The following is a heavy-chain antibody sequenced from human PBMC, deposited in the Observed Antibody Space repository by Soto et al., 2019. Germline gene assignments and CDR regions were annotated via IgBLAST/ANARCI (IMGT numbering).Heavy chain of an antibody. CDR3: ARARQYYDCELDP. CDR2: VSYSGST. Sequence: SETLPLTCTVSGGSTGRGYWSWGRQPPGKGLEWIGYVSYSGSTTYNPSLKSRVIVSIDTSKNQFSLKLTSVTAADTAIYYCARARQYYDCELDPWGQGTLVTVS. D-gene: IGHD3-16*01. V-gene: IGHV4-59*12. J-gene: IGHJ5*02. CDR1: GGSTGRGY.